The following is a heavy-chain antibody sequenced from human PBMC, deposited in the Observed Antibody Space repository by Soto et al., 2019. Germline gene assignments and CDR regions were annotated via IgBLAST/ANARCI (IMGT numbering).Heavy chain of an antibody. D-gene: IGHD6-19*01. V-gene: IGHV4-4*02. CDR3: ASLFIAVAGYYYYGMDV. Sequence: PSETLSLTCAVSGGSISSSNWWSWVRQPPGKGLEWIGEIYHSGSTNYNPSLKSRVTISVDKSKNQFSLKLSSVTAADTAVYYCASLFIAVAGYYYYGMDVWGQGTTVTVSS. J-gene: IGHJ6*02. CDR1: GGSISSSNW. CDR2: IYHSGST.